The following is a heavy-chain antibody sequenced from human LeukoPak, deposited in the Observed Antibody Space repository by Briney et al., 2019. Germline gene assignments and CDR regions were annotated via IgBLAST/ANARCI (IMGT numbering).Heavy chain of an antibody. CDR2: ISSNGGST. CDR1: GFTFSNFA. V-gene: IGHV3-64D*06. J-gene: IGHJ4*02. D-gene: IGHD6-19*01. CDR3: VNQISGWVY. Sequence: GGSLRLSCSASGFTFSNFAMHWVRQAPGKGLEYVSVISSNGGSTYYADSVKGRFTISRDNSKNTLYLQMSSLRAEGTAVYYCVNQISGWVYWGQGTLVTVSS.